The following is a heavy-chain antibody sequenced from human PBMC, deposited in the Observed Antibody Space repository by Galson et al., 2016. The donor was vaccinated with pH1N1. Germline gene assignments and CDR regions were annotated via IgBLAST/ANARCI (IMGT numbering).Heavy chain of an antibody. CDR1: GGSISSNHN. V-gene: IGHV4-39*01. CDR2: VHYTGAA. J-gene: IGHJ5*01. CDR3: ARESLEWLIISGHRVELNWFDS. D-gene: IGHD3-3*01. Sequence: SETLSLTCTVSGGSISSNHNWGWIRQPPGKGLEWVGSVHYTGAAYYNPSLRSRVTISLETSKNQFYLKMTSVTAADTAVYFCARESLEWLIISGHRVELNWFDSWGQGTLVTVSS.